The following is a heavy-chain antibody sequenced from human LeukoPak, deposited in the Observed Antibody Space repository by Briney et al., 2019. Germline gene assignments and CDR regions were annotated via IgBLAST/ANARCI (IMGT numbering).Heavy chain of an antibody. CDR1: GFAFSNYA. CDR2: ISGGGETT. CDR3: ARDYADYVGYFFFDY. J-gene: IGHJ4*02. D-gene: IGHD4-17*01. V-gene: IGHV3-23*01. Sequence: GGSLRLSCRTSGFAFSNYAMNWVRQAPGKGLEWVSSISGGGETTYYADSAKGRFTISRDNSQNTLYLQMNSLRAEDTAVYYCARDYADYVGYFFFDYWGQGTLVTVSS.